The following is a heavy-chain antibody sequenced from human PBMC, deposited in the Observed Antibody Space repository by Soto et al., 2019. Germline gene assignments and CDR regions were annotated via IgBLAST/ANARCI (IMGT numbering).Heavy chain of an antibody. Sequence: GASVKVSCKASGYTFTSYGISWVRQAPGQGLEWMGWISAYNGNTNYAQKLQGRVTMTTDTSTSTAYMELRSLRSDDTAVYYCARDYYDILTGYSLFDDWGQGTLVTVSS. CDR1: GYTFTSYG. V-gene: IGHV1-18*01. CDR3: ARDYYDILTGYSLFDD. J-gene: IGHJ4*02. D-gene: IGHD3-9*01. CDR2: ISAYNGNT.